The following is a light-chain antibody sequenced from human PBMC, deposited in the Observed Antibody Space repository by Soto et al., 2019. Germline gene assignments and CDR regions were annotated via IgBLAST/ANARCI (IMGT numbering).Light chain of an antibody. V-gene: IGLV2-23*01. CDR2: EGS. CDR1: SSDVGSYNL. J-gene: IGLJ2*01. Sequence: QSALTQPASVSGSPGQSITISCTGTSSDVGSYNLVSWYQQHPGKAPKLMIYEGSKRPSGFSKRFSGSKSGNTASLTISGVQAEDEAEYYCCSYAGSSVAFGGGTQLTVL. CDR3: CSYAGSSVA.